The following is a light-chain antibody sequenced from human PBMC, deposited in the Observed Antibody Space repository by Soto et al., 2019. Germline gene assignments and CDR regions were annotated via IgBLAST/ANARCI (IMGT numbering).Light chain of an antibody. J-gene: IGKJ1*01. CDR2: GAS. CDR1: QSVSGS. V-gene: IGKV3-15*01. CDR3: QQYNDWPPST. Sequence: ELVMTQSPATLSKSPGQRDTLSCRASQSVSGSLAWYQQNPGQAPRLLIYGASTRATGIPARFSGSGSGTEFTLTISSLQSEDFAVYYCQQYNDWPPSTFGQGTKVDI.